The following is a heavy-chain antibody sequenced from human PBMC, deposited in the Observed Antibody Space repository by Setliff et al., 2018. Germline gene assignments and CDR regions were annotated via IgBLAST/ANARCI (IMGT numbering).Heavy chain of an antibody. CDR2: ISAVNSGT. Sequence: GGSLRLSCAASGFTFSYAWMHWVRQAPGKGLEWVSIISAVNSGTYYADSVRGRFTISRDNSKNTLYLQMNSLRVEDTAVYYCAKRDAVAGAVAYWGRGTLVTVSS. D-gene: IGHD6-19*01. CDR3: AKRDAVAGAVAY. CDR1: GFTFSYAW. J-gene: IGHJ4*02. V-gene: IGHV3-23*01.